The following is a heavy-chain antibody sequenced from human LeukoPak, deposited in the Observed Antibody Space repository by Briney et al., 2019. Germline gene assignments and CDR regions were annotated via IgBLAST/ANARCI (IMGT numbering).Heavy chain of an antibody. D-gene: IGHD3-10*01. CDR3: ARERILWFGEFDY. Sequence: TGGSLRLSCAASGFTFSDYYMSWIRQAPGKGLEWVSYISSSSSYTNYADSVKGRFTISRDNAKNSLYLQMNSLRAEDTAVYYCARERILWFGEFDYWGQGTLVTVSS. J-gene: IGHJ4*02. CDR1: GFTFSDYY. V-gene: IGHV3-11*05. CDR2: ISSSSSYT.